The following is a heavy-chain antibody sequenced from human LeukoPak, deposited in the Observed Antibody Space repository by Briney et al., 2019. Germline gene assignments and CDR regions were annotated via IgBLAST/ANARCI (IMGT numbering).Heavy chain of an antibody. CDR3: GKTTVGYSSGQKPAWPVDY. CDR2: IFGSGGSP. CDR1: GFTFSSYT. Sequence: PGGSLRLSCAASGFTFSSYTMKWVRQAPGKGLEWVAGIFGSGGSPHYADPVKGRFTISRDNSRNTVYLQINSLRAEDTAVYYCGKTTVGYSSGQKPAWPVDYWGQGTLVTVSS. J-gene: IGHJ4*02. V-gene: IGHV3-23*01. D-gene: IGHD5-18*01.